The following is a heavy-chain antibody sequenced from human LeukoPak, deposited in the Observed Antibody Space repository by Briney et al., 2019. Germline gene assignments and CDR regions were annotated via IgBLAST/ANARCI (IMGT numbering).Heavy chain of an antibody. CDR2: IIPIFGTA. Sequence: ASVKVSCKASGGTFSSYAISWVRQAPGPGHEWMGGIIPIFGTANYAQKFQGRVTITADESTSTAYMELSSLRSEVTVVYYCASWGFGVDLGDAFDIWGKGTMVTVSS. V-gene: IGHV1-69*01. CDR3: ASWGFGVDLGDAFDI. CDR1: GGTFSSYA. J-gene: IGHJ3*02. D-gene: IGHD3-3*01.